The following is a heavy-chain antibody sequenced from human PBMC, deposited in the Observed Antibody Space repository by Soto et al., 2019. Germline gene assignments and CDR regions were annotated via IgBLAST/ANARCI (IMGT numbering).Heavy chain of an antibody. Sequence: GGSLRLSCAASGFTLRNYAMSWVRQAPGKGLEWVSALSGSGGSTYYADSVQGRFTISRDNTKNTLYLQMNSLRAEDTALYSCATATEDHRDSAFDHWGQGTLVTVSS. CDR2: LSGSGGST. CDR1: GFTLRNYA. CDR3: ATATEDHRDSAFDH. J-gene: IGHJ4*02. V-gene: IGHV3-23*01. D-gene: IGHD6-25*01.